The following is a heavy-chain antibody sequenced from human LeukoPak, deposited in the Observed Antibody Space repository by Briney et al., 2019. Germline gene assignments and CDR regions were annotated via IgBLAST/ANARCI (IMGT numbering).Heavy chain of an antibody. V-gene: IGHV4-39*06. CDR3: ARGLPIISMLRGVKPSVMFDS. J-gene: IGHJ5*01. CDR2: INHSGST. Sequence: PSETLSLTCTVSGGSISSGGYYWSWIRQPPGKGLEWIGEINHSGSTNYNPSLKSRLSISIDTSKNQFALRLNSVTAADTAVYYCARGLPIISMLRGVKPSVMFDSWGQGTLVTVSS. CDR1: GGSISSGGYY. D-gene: IGHD3-10*01.